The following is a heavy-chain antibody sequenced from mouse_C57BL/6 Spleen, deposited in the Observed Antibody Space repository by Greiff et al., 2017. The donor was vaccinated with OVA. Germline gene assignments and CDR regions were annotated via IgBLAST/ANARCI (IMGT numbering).Heavy chain of an antibody. Sequence: QVQLQQPGAELVKPGASVKLSCKASGYTFTSYWMHWVKQRPGQGLEWIGMINPNSGSTTYNEKFKSKATLTVDTSSSTSYMQLSSLTSEDSAVYYCARADAYYTYFDYWGQGTTLTVSS. V-gene: IGHV1-64*01. CDR1: GYTFTSYW. D-gene: IGHD2-12*01. CDR2: INPNSGST. J-gene: IGHJ2*01. CDR3: ARADAYYTYFDY.